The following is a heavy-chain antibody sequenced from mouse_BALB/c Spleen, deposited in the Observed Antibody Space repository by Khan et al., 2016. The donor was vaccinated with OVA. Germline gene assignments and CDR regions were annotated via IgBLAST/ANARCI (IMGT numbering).Heavy chain of an antibody. V-gene: IGHV2-6-4*01. J-gene: IGHJ4*01. CDR1: GFSLSRYN. D-gene: IGHD2-14*01. Sequence: QVQLKESGPGLVEPSQSLSITCTVSGFSLSRYNIHWVRQPPGKGLEWLGMIWGGGITDYNSVLKSRLSLSKDNSKSQVFLNMNSLQNDDTAMYYCARTYYRYDGYYAVDYWGQGTSVTVSS. CDR2: IWGGGIT. CDR3: ARTYYRYDGYYAVDY.